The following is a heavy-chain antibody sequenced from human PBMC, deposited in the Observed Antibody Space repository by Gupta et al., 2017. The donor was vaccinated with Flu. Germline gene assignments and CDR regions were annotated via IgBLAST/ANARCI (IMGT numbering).Heavy chain of an antibody. CDR3: AKDVPGIAAAGTPCGY. V-gene: IGHV3-30*18. D-gene: IGHD6-13*01. J-gene: IGHJ4*02. CDR2: ISYDGSNK. CDR1: GFTFSSYG. Sequence: QVQLVESGGGVVQPGRSLRLSCAASGFTFSSYGMHWVRQAPGKGLEWVAVISYDGSNKYYADSVKGRFTISRDNSKNTLYLQMNSLRAEDTAVYYCAKDVPGIAAAGTPCGYWGQGTLVTVSS.